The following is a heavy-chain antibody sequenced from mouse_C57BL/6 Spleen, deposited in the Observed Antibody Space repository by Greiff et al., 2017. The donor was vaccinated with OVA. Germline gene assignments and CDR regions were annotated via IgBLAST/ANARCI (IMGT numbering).Heavy chain of an antibody. CDR1: GFTFNTYA. CDR2: IRSKSSNYAT. CDR3: VREDYGSSYWYFDV. V-gene: IGHV10-3*01. J-gene: IGHJ1*03. Sequence: EVQLVESGGGLVQPKGSLKLSCAASGFTFNTYAMHWVRQAPGKGLEWVARIRSKSSNYATYYADSVKDRFTISRDDSQSVLYLQMNNLNTEDTAMYYCVREDYGSSYWYFDVWGTGTTVTVSS. D-gene: IGHD1-1*01.